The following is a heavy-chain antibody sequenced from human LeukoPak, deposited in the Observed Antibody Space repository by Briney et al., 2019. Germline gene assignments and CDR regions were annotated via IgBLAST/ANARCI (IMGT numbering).Heavy chain of an antibody. CDR2: VYSGGST. D-gene: IGHD6-13*01. V-gene: IGHV3-53*01. Sequence: GGSLRLSCAAFGFTVSTNYMSWARQAPGKGLEWVSVVYSGGSTHYADSVKGRFTISRDNAKNSLYLQLSSLRAEDTAVYYCARDPGLKRAAACGDHWGQGTLVIVSS. CDR1: GFTVSTNY. CDR3: ARDPGLKRAAACGDH. J-gene: IGHJ4*02.